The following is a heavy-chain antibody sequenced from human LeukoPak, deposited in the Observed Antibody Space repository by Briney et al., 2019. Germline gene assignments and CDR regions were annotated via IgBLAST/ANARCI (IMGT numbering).Heavy chain of an antibody. Sequence: GASVTVSCKASGYTFTNYHINWVRQATGQGLEWMGWMNPNTGDSGYAQKFQGRVTITRDTSMSTSYMELRSLRSDDTAVYFCARTTSFTASGYDCWGQGTLVTVSS. V-gene: IGHV1-8*03. D-gene: IGHD6-25*01. CDR1: GYTFTNYH. CDR3: ARTTSFTASGYDC. CDR2: MNPNTGDS. J-gene: IGHJ4*02.